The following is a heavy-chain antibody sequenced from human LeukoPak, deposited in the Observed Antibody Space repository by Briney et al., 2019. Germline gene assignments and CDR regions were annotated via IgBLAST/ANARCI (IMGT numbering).Heavy chain of an antibody. V-gene: IGHV1-2*02. Sequence: ASVKVSCKASGYTFTGYYMHWVRQAPGQGLEWMGWINPNSGGTNYAQKFQGRVTMTRDTSISTAYMELSRLRSDDTAVYYCARAREDYYYDSSGYYYYFDYWGQGTLVTVSS. D-gene: IGHD3-22*01. CDR1: GYTFTGYY. CDR3: ARAREDYYYDSSGYYYYFDY. CDR2: INPNSGGT. J-gene: IGHJ4*02.